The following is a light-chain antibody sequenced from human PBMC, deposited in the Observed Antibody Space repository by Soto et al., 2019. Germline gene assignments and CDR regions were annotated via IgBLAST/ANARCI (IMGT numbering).Light chain of an antibody. CDR1: TSNIGSNT. V-gene: IGLV1-44*01. J-gene: IGLJ2*01. CDR2: SNN. CDR3: AAWDDSLNGVI. Sequence: QSVLTQPPSASGTPGQRVTFSCSGSTSNIGSNTVNWYQQLPATAPKLLIYSNNQRPSGVPDRFSGSKSGTSASLAISGLQAEDEADYYCAAWDDSLNGVIFGGGTKLTVL.